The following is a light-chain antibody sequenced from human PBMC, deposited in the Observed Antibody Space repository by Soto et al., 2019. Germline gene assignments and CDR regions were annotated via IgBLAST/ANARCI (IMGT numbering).Light chain of an antibody. CDR3: TSWTTSTTMI. Sequence: QSALTQPASVSGSPGQSITISCTGTSSDIGAYNFVSWYQQHPGKAPKLMLYDVNIRPSGVSNRFSGSKSGNTASLTISGLQAEDEAGYYCTSWTTSTTMIFGGVTKLTVL. V-gene: IGLV2-14*03. CDR1: SSDIGAYNF. CDR2: DVN. J-gene: IGLJ2*01.